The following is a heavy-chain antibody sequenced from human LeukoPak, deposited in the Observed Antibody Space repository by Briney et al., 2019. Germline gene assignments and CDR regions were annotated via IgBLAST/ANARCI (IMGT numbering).Heavy chain of an antibody. CDR3: AKDKDIVVVVAATGACDY. CDR1: GFTFSSYG. CDR2: ISYDGSNK. Sequence: AGRSLRLSCAASGFTFSSYGMHWVRQAPGKGLERVAVISYDGSNKYYADSVKGRFTISRDNSKNTLHLQMNSLRAEDTAVYYCAKDKDIVVVVAATGACDYWGQGTLVTVSS. V-gene: IGHV3-30*18. D-gene: IGHD2-15*01. J-gene: IGHJ4*02.